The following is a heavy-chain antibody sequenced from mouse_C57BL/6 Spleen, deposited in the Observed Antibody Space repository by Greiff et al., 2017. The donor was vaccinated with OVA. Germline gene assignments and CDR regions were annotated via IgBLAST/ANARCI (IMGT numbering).Heavy chain of an antibody. CDR3: ARDLRYYGSSFSYWYFDV. CDR1: GYSITSGYY. D-gene: IGHD1-1*01. V-gene: IGHV3-6*01. J-gene: IGHJ1*03. CDR2: ISYDGSN. Sequence: EVQLVESGPGLVKPSQSLSLTCSVTGYSITSGYYWNWIRQFPGNKLEWMGYISYDGSNNYNPSLKNRISITRDTSKNQFFLKLNSVTTEDTATYYCARDLRYYGSSFSYWYFDVWGTGTTVTVSS.